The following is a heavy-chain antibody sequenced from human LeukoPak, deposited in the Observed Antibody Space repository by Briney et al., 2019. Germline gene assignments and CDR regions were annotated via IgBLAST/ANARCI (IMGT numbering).Heavy chain of an antibody. J-gene: IGHJ4*02. CDR3: ARRRYGSGSYYKPPDY. Sequence: SETLSLTCAAYGGSFSGYYWSWIRQPPGKGLEWIGEINHSGSTNYNPSLKSRVTISVDTSKNQFSLKLSSVTAADTAVYYCARRRYGSGSYYKPPDYWGQGTLVTVSS. V-gene: IGHV4-34*01. CDR1: GGSFSGYY. CDR2: INHSGST. D-gene: IGHD3-10*01.